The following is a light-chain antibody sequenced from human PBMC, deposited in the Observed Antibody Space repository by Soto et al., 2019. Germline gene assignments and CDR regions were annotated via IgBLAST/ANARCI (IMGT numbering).Light chain of an antibody. CDR2: YNT. V-gene: IGLV1-40*01. CDR3: QSYDSSLNGWV. Sequence: QSVLTQPPSVSGAPGQRVTISCTGSSSNSGAGYDVHWYQQVPGAAPKLLIYYNTNRPSGVPDRFSGSKSGTSASLAITGLQAEDEADYYCQSYDSSLNGWVFGGGTQLTVL. CDR1: SSNSGAGYD. J-gene: IGLJ3*02.